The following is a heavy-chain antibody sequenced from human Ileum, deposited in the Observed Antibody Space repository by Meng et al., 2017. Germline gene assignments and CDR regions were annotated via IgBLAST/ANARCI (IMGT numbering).Heavy chain of an antibody. V-gene: IGHV6-1*01. CDR2: TYYRSKWFN. J-gene: IGHJ4*02. D-gene: IGHD1-26*01. Sequence: QVQLQQSAPGLVKPSQTLSLTCAISGDSVSSNSAAWNWIRQSPSRGLEWLGRTYYRSKWFNEYAVSVKSRITINPDTSENQFSLQLNSVTPEDAAVYYCARGGGSYYHFDYWGQGTLVTVSS. CDR1: GDSVSSNSAA. CDR3: ARGGGSYYHFDY.